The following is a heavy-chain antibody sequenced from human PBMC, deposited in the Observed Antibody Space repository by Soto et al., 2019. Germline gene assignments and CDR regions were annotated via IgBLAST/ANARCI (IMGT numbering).Heavy chain of an antibody. CDR2: IHHSGST. CDR3: ARDAGGWYQLLSPGFDP. J-gene: IGHJ5*02. CDR1: GDSISSMNW. D-gene: IGHD2-2*01. Sequence: PSETLSLTCAVSGDSISSMNWWSWVRQPPGKGLEWIGEIHHSGSTNYNPSLKSRVTISVDTSKNQFSLRLSSVTAADTAVYYCARDAGGWYQLLSPGFDPWGQGTLVTVSS. V-gene: IGHV4-4*02.